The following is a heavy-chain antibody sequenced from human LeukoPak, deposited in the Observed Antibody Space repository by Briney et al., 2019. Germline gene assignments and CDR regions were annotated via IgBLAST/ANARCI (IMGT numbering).Heavy chain of an antibody. CDR1: GYTFTSYA. CDR2: INTNTGNP. CDR3: ARIGYCTNGVCYDVAVEGGGGVAATSAFDY. V-gene: IGHV7-4-1*02. D-gene: IGHD2-8*01. J-gene: IGHJ4*02. Sequence: ASVKVSCKASGYTFTSYAMNWVRQAPGQGLEWMGWINTNTGNPTYAQGFTGRFVFSLDTSVSTAYLQISSLKAEDTAVYYCARIGYCTNGVCYDVAVEGGGGVAATSAFDYWGQGTLVTVSS.